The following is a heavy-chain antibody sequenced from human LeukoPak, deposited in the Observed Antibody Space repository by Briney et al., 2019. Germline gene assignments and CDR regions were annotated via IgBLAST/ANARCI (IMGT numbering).Heavy chain of an antibody. V-gene: IGHV3-23*03. CDR3: ARDPSQSRYCSAGSCYYY. D-gene: IGHD2-15*01. Sequence: GGSLRLSCAASGFTFHIYAMNWVRQAPGMGLEWVSVLYSDGSTYYADSVKGRFTVSRDNSKNTLYLQMTSLRAEDSAVYYCARDPSQSRYCSAGSCYYYWGQGTLVTVSS. CDR2: LYSDGST. J-gene: IGHJ4*02. CDR1: GFTFHIYA.